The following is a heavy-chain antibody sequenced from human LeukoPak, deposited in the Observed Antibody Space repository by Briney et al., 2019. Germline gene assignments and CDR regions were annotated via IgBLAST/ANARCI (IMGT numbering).Heavy chain of an antibody. D-gene: IGHD2-2*01. V-gene: IGHV3-30*04. J-gene: IGHJ4*02. CDR2: ISYDGSNK. Sequence: GGSLRLSCAVSGFTFSSYAMHWVRQAPGKGLEWVAVISYDGSNKYYADSVKGRFTISRDNSKNTLYLQMNSLRAEDTAVYYCARGESVPAASVDYWGQGTLVTVSS. CDR3: ARGESVPAASVDY. CDR1: GFTFSSYA.